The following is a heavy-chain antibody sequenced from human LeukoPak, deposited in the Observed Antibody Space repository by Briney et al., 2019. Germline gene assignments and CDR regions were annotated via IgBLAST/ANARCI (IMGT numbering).Heavy chain of an antibody. CDR2: ISSSGSTI. Sequence: PGGSLRLSCAASGFTFSDYYMSWIRQAPGKGLEWVSYISSSGSTIYYADSVEGRFTISRDNAKNSLYLQMNSLKTDDTAFYYCTTSGIPGTSGPDYWGQGTLVLVSS. V-gene: IGHV3-11*01. CDR1: GFTFSDYY. J-gene: IGHJ4*02. CDR3: TTSGIPGTSGPDY. D-gene: IGHD1/OR15-1a*01.